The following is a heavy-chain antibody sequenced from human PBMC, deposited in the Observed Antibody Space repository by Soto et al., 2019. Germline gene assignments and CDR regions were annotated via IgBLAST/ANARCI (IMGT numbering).Heavy chain of an antibody. CDR1: GGTFSSYS. CDR3: ARDRCSSTSCARGNWYFDL. J-gene: IGHJ2*01. V-gene: IGHV1-69*08. Sequence: QVQLVQSGAEVKKPGSSVKVSCKASGGTFSSYSISWVRQAPGQGLEWMGRIISVLGLPNYAQKFQGRVTITADKSTSTAYRELSSLIHEDTALYYWARDRCSSTSCARGNWYFDLWGRGTLVTVSS. D-gene: IGHD2-2*01. CDR2: IISVLGLP.